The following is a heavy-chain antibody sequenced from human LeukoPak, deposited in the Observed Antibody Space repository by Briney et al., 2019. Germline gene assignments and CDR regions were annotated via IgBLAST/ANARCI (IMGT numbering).Heavy chain of an antibody. J-gene: IGHJ4*02. Sequence: GGSLRLPCATSGFTFSDHYMNWVRQAPGKGLEWISYISSSGSTIYYADSVKGRFTISRDNSKNTLYLQMNSLRAEDTAVYSCAKTVRDFYDSSGYFTCYLDYWGQGTLVTVSS. CDR1: GFTFSDHY. CDR2: ISSSGSTI. CDR3: AKTVRDFYDSSGYFTCYLDY. V-gene: IGHV3-11*01. D-gene: IGHD3-22*01.